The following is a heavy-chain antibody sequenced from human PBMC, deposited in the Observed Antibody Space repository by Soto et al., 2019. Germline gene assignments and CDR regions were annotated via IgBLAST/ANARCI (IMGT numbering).Heavy chain of an antibody. V-gene: IGHV4-31*03. J-gene: IGHJ5*02. D-gene: IGHD6-13*01. CDR3: ARVIAATDTISVWFDP. Sequence: SETLSLTCTVSGGSITSGGYYWSWIRQHPGKGLEWIGYIYYSGFTYYNPSLKSRVTISVDRSKNQFSLKLNSVTAADTAVYYCARVIAATDTISVWFDPWGQGTLVTVSS. CDR2: IYYSGFT. CDR1: GGSITSGGYY.